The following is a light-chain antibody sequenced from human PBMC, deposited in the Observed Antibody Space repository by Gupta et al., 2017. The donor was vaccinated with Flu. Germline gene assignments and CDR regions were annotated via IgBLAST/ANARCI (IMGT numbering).Light chain of an antibody. CDR1: QSISAN. Sequence: EILMTQSPAPLSVSPGDRVTLSCRASQSISANLAWYQQKPGQAPRLLIYATSSRATGVPARFSGSGSGTEFTLTISSLQSEDFAVYYCQQYNYLPPYTFGQGTKLEI. CDR3: QQYNYLPPYT. V-gene: IGKV3-15*01. J-gene: IGKJ2*01. CDR2: ATS.